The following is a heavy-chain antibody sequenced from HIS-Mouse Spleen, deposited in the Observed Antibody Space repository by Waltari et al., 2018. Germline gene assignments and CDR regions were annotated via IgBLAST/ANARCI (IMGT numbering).Heavy chain of an antibody. Sequence: QLQLQESGPGLVTPSETLSLTCTVSGGSISRSSYYWGWLRQPPGKGLEWIGSIYYRGSTYYNPSLKSRVTISVDTSKNQFSLKLSSVTAADTAVYYCARGGLLAATYYFDYWGQGTLVTVSS. D-gene: IGHD2-15*01. CDR2: IYYRGST. CDR3: ARGGLLAATYYFDY. CDR1: GGSISRSSYY. J-gene: IGHJ4*02. V-gene: IGHV4-39*07.